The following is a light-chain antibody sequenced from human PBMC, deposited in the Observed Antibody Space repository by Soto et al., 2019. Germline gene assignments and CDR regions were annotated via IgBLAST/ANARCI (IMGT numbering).Light chain of an antibody. CDR3: SSYTSSSTLVV. V-gene: IGLV2-14*01. J-gene: IGLJ2*01. CDR1: SRDVGGYNY. Sequence: QSALTQPASVSGAPGQSITISCTGTSRDVGGYNYVSWYQQHPGKAPKPMIYDVSNRPSGVSNRFSGSKSGNTASLTISGLQADDEADYYCSSYTSSSTLVVFGGGTKPTAL. CDR2: DVS.